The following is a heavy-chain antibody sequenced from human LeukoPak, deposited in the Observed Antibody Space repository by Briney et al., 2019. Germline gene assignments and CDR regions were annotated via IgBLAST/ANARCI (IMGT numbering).Heavy chain of an antibody. CDR1: GYSISSGYY. V-gene: IGHV4-38-2*02. D-gene: IGHD6-13*01. CDR2: INHSGST. CDR3: ARGGVEAAAGTSYYYYYMDV. J-gene: IGHJ6*03. Sequence: PSETLSLTCTVAGYSISSGYYWGWIRQPPGKGLEWIGEINHSGSTNYNPSLKSLVTISVDTSKNQFSLKLSSVTAADTAVYYCARGGVEAAAGTSYYYYYMDVWGKGTTVTVSS.